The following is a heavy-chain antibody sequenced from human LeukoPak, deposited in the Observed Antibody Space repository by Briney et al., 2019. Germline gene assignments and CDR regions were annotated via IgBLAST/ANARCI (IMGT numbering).Heavy chain of an antibody. CDR3: ARDLSVGSKPDLGFDY. V-gene: IGHV3-21*01. D-gene: IGHD1-26*01. CDR1: GFTFDDYA. J-gene: IGHJ4*02. CDR2: ISSSSRYI. Sequence: GRSLRLSCAASGFTFDDYAMHWVRQAPGKGLEWVSSISSSSRYIYYTDSVKGRFTISRDNAKNSLYLQMNSLRAEDTAVYYCARDLSVGSKPDLGFDYWGQGTLVTVSS.